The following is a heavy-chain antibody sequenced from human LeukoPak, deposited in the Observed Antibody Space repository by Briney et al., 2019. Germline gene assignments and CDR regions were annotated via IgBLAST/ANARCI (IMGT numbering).Heavy chain of an antibody. Sequence: SGTLSLTCTVSGGSISGYYWSWIRQPPGKGLEWIGYVDNSGNTIHNPSLKSRVTISKDTSKNRISLKSSSVTAADTAVYYCARHGGSYNFDSWGQGTLVTVSS. CDR1: GGSISGYY. D-gene: IGHD2-15*01. CDR2: VDNSGNT. J-gene: IGHJ4*02. V-gene: IGHV4-59*08. CDR3: ARHGGSYNFDS.